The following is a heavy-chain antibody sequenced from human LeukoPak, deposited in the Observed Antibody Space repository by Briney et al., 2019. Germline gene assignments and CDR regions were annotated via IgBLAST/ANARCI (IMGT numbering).Heavy chain of an antibody. D-gene: IGHD6-25*01. CDR2: IHHSGIT. CDR3: ARQYTSGSGYYFDY. CDR1: AYSISSGYY. Sequence: SETLSLTCAVSAYSISSGYYWGWIRQPPGKGLEWIASIHHSGITYYNPSHKSRVTISVDTSKNHFSLKLSSVTAADSAVYYCARQYTSGSGYYFDYWGQGALVSVSS. V-gene: IGHV4-38-2*01. J-gene: IGHJ4*02.